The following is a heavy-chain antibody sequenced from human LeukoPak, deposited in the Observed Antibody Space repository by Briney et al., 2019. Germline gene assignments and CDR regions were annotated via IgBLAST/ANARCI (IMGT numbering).Heavy chain of an antibody. CDR3: ARKDLSGYSSSDY. Sequence: ASVKVSCKASGYTFTGYYLHWVRQAPGQGLEWVGRINPNSAGTNYAQKFQGRITMTRDTSISTAYMELNKLTFDDTAVYYCARKDLSGYSSSDYWGQGTLVTVSS. CDR1: GYTFTGYY. D-gene: IGHD5-18*01. J-gene: IGHJ4*02. CDR2: INPNSAGT. V-gene: IGHV1-2*06.